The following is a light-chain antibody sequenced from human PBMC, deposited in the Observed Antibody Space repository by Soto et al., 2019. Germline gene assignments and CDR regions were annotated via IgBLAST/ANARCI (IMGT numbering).Light chain of an antibody. CDR1: QSVSSY. CDR2: DAS. CDR3: QQRFNWPRFT. J-gene: IGKJ2*01. Sequence: EIVLTQSPATLSLSPGERATLSCRASQSVSSYLAWYQQKPGQAPRLLIYDASNSATGIPARFSGGGSGTDFTLTISSLEHEDFAVYYCQQRFNWPRFTFGQGTKLEIK. V-gene: IGKV3-11*01.